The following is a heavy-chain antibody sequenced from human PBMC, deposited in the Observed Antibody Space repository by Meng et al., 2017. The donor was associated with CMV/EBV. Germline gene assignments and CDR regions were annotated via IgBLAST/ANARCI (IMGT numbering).Heavy chain of an antibody. CDR3: TTEPWNYVYYYYGMDV. V-gene: IGHV3-15*01. Sequence: GGSLRLSCAASGFTFSNAWMSWVRQAPGKGLEWVGRIKSKTDGGTTDYAAPVKGRFTISRDDSKNTLYLQMNSLKTEDTAVYYCTTEPWNYVYYYYGMDVWGQGTTVTVSS. J-gene: IGHJ6*02. D-gene: IGHD1-7*01. CDR1: GFTFSNAW. CDR2: IKSKTDGGTT.